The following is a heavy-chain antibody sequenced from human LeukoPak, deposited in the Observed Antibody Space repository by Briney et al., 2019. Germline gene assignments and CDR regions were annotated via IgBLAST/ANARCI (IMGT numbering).Heavy chain of an antibody. CDR1: GFTFNIYS. CDR2: ISSSSSYT. Sequence: GSLRLSCAASGFTFNIYSMNWVRQAPGKGLEWVSSISSSSSYTYYADSVKGRFTISRDNAKNSLYLQMNSLRVEDTAVYYCVKDSYYDSSGELDYWGQGTLVTVSS. J-gene: IGHJ4*02. V-gene: IGHV3-21*01. D-gene: IGHD3-22*01. CDR3: VKDSYYDSSGELDY.